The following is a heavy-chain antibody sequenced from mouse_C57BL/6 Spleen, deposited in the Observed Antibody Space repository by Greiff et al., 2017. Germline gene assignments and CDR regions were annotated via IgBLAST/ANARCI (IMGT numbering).Heavy chain of an antibody. CDR3: ARVGIDYYGSSPPWFAY. CDR2: IDPSDSYT. D-gene: IGHD1-1*01. V-gene: IGHV1-59*01. CDR1: GYTFTSYW. J-gene: IGHJ3*01. Sequence: QVQLQQPGAELVRPGTSVKLSCKASGYTFTSYWMHWVKQRPGQGLEWIGVIDPSDSYTNYNQKFKGKATLTVDTSSSTAYMQLSSLTSEDSAVYYCARVGIDYYGSSPPWFAYWGQGTLVTVSA.